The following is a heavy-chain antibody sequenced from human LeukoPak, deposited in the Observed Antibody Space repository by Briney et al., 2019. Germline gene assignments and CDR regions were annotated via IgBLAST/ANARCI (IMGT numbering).Heavy chain of an antibody. J-gene: IGHJ6*04. CDR1: GFTFSTYW. Sequence: GGSLRLSCAASGFTFSTYWMHWVRQSPGKGLVWVSRISSDGGNTNYADSVKGRFTISRDNAKNTLYLQMNSLRAEDSAVYYCAELGITMIGGVWGKGTTVTISS. D-gene: IGHD3-10*02. V-gene: IGHV3-74*01. CDR3: AELGITMIGGV. CDR2: ISSDGGNT.